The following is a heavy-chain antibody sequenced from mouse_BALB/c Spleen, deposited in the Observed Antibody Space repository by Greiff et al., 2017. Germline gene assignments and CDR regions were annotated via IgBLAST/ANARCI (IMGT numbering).Heavy chain of an antibody. CDR1: GFTFSSYT. Sequence: EVKLVESGGGLVKPGGSLKLSCAASGFTFSSYTMSWVRQTPEKRLEWVATISSGGSYTYYPDSVKGRFTISRDNAKNTLYLQMSSLKSEDTAMYYCASPDYWGQGTTLTVSS. CDR2: ISSGGSYT. CDR3: ASPDY. V-gene: IGHV5-6-4*01. J-gene: IGHJ2*01.